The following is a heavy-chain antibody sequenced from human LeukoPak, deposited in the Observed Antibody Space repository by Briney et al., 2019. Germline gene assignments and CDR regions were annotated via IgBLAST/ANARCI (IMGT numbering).Heavy chain of an antibody. D-gene: IGHD6-19*01. Sequence: SETLSLTCTVSGGSISSGGYYWSWIRQPPGKGLEWIGEINHSGSTNYNPSLKSRVTISVDTSKNQFSLKLSSVTAADTAVYYCARGRGAVAVDPDHRNYFDYWGQGTLVTVSS. CDR2: INHSGST. CDR3: ARGRGAVAVDPDHRNYFDY. V-gene: IGHV4-39*07. J-gene: IGHJ4*02. CDR1: GGSISSGGYY.